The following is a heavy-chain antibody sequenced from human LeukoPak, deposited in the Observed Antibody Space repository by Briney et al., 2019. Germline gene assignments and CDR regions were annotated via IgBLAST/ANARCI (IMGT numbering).Heavy chain of an antibody. Sequence: GGSLRLSCAASGFTFDDYAMHWVRQAPGMGLEWVSLISGDSDYTYYADSVKGRFTLSRDNSKNSLYLQMNTLRTEDNALYYCAKGHGSRTGDFEYWGQGTLVTVSS. CDR1: GFTFDDYA. V-gene: IGHV3-43*02. J-gene: IGHJ4*02. CDR3: AKGHGSRTGDFEY. CDR2: ISGDSDYT. D-gene: IGHD3-10*01.